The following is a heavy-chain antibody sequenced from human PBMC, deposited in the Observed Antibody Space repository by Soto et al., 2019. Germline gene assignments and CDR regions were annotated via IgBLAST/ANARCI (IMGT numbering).Heavy chain of an antibody. CDR3: ARVEDYYDSSGYYYV. J-gene: IGHJ4*02. D-gene: IGHD3-22*01. CDR2: ISSSSSYI. Sequence: GGSLRLSCAASGFTFSSYSMNGVRQAPGKGLEWVSSISSSSSYIYYADSVKGRFTISRDNAKNSLYLQMNSLRAEDTAVYYCARVEDYYDSSGYYYVWGQGTLVTVSS. CDR1: GFTFSSYS. V-gene: IGHV3-21*01.